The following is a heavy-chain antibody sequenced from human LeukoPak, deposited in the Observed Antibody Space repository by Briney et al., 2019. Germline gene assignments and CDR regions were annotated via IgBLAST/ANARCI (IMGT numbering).Heavy chain of an antibody. CDR3: ARVSRYYYDSSGYYSPFYGMDV. V-gene: IGHV3-66*01. CDR1: GFTVSSNY. D-gene: IGHD3-22*01. Sequence: SGGSLRLSCAASGFTVSSNYMSWVRQAPGKGLEWVSAIYSGGSTYYADSVKGRFTISRDNSKNTLYLQMNSLRAEDTAVYYCARVSRYYYDSSGYYSPFYGMDVWGQGTTVTVSS. J-gene: IGHJ6*02. CDR2: IYSGGST.